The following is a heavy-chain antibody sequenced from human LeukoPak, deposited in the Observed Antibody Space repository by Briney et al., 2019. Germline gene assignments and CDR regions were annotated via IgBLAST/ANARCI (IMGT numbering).Heavy chain of an antibody. CDR3: AKELDTMFFDY. D-gene: IGHD5-18*01. CDR1: GFTFSSYS. V-gene: IGHV3-48*04. J-gene: IGHJ4*02. Sequence: GGSLRLSCAASGFTFSSYSMNWVRQAPGKGLEWVSYISSSSSTIYYADSVKGRFTISRDSGKNSVYLQMNSLTTDDTAFYFCAKELDTMFFDYWGQGALVTVSS. CDR2: ISSSSSTI.